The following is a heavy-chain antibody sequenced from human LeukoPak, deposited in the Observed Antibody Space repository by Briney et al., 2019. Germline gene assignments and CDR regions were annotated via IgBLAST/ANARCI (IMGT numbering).Heavy chain of an antibody. CDR1: VVSLSSYY. J-gene: IGHJ4*02. V-gene: IGHV4-59*08. D-gene: IGHD1-26*01. CDR2: IFYSGNT. Sequence: PSETLSLTCTVSVVSLSSYYWSWIRQPPGKGREWVGYIFYSGNTIYNLSHRSRGPIPADTSKNHFSLRLRSVTAADTAIYYCARLAAISGSDYPDDWGQGTLVTVSS. CDR3: ARLAAISGSDYPDD.